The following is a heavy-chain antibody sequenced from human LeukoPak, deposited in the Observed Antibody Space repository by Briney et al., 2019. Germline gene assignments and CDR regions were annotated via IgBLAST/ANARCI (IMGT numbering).Heavy chain of an antibody. Sequence: ASVKVSCKASGYTFTGYYIHWVRQAPGQGPEWMGWINPNSGDTYYAQMFQGRVTMTRDTFITTAYMELSRLRSDDRAVYYCAREAHGSGTYYSDYWGQGTLVTVSS. CDR1: GYTFTGYY. J-gene: IGHJ4*02. CDR3: AREAHGSGTYYSDY. V-gene: IGHV1-2*02. D-gene: IGHD3-10*01. CDR2: INPNSGDT.